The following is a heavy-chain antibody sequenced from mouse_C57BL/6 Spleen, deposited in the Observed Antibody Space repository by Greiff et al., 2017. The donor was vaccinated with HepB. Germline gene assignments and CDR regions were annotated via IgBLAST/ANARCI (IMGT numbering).Heavy chain of an antibody. D-gene: IGHD1-1*01. J-gene: IGHJ1*03. CDR3: ARALSYGSSLWYFDV. Sequence: VKLMESGPELVKPGASVKISCKASGYAFSSSWMNWVKQRPGQGLEWIGRIYPGDGDTNYNGKFKGKATLTVDKSSSTAYMQLSSLTSEDSAVYVCARALSYGSSLWYFDVWGTGTTVTVSS. CDR1: GYAFSSSW. V-gene: IGHV1-82*01. CDR2: IYPGDGDT.